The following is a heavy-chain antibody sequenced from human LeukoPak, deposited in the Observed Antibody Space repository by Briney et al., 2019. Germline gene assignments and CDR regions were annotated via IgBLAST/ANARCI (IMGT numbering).Heavy chain of an antibody. CDR3: ARDPTPNGYSGYDYGTSLFDY. V-gene: IGHV6-1*01. CDR2: TYYRSKWYN. D-gene: IGHD5-12*01. Sequence: SQTLSLTCAISGDSVSSNSAAWNWIRQSPSRGLEWLGRTYYRSKWYNDYAVSVKSRITINPDTSTNQFSLQLNSVTPEDTAVYYCARDPTPNGYSGYDYGTSLFDYWGQGTLVTVSP. CDR1: GDSVSSNSAA. J-gene: IGHJ4*02.